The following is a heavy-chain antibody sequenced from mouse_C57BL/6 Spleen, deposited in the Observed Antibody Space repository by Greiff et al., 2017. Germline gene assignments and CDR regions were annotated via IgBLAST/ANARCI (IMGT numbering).Heavy chain of an antibody. CDR1: GYTFTNYW. CDR3: ARSAYYSNYDY. CDR2: IYPGGGYT. Sequence: VQRVESGAELVRPGTSVKMSCKASGYTFTNYWIGWAKQRPGHGLEWIGDIYPGGGYTNYNEKFKGKATLTADKSSSTAYMQFSSLTSEDSAIYYCARSAYYSNYDYWGQGTTLTVSS. D-gene: IGHD2-5*01. V-gene: IGHV1-63*01. J-gene: IGHJ2*01.